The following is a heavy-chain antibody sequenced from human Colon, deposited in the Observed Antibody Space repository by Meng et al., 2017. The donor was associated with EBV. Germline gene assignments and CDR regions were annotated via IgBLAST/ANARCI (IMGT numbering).Heavy chain of an antibody. CDR1: GYTFTGYY. J-gene: IGHJ4*02. V-gene: IGHV1-2*02. CDR2: INPNSGGT. CDR3: AKVRDISSDSSSYYDY. D-gene: IGHD3-22*01. Sequence: AEVKKPGGSVKVSCKASGYTFTGYYLHWVRQAPGQGLEWMGWINPNSGGTNYAQKFQGRVTMTRDTSISTAYMELSRLRSDDTAIYYCAKVRDISSDSSSYYDYWGQGTLVTVSS.